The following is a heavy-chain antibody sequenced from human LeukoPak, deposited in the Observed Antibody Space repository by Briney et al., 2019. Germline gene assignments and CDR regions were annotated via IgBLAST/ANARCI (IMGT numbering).Heavy chain of an antibody. J-gene: IGHJ4*02. D-gene: IGHD5-18*01. CDR1: GGSISSSSYY. CDR2: IYTSGST. CDR3: ARDGYSYGFGLAY. Sequence: TSETLSLTCTVSGGSISSSSYYWGWIRQPAGKGLEWIGRIYTSGSTNYNPSLKSRVTISVDTSKNQFSLKLSSVTAADTAVYYCARDGYSYGFGLAYWGQGTLVTVSS. V-gene: IGHV4-61*02.